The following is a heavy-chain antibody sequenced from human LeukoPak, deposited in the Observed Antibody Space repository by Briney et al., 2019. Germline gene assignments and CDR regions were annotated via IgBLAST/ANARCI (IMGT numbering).Heavy chain of an antibody. Sequence: PSETLSLTCTVSGGSISSSSYYWGWIRQPPGKGLEWIGSIYYSGSTYYNPSLKSRVTISVDTSKNQFSLKLSSVTAADTAVYYCARAEGYCSSTSCPNWFDPWGQGTLVTVSS. J-gene: IGHJ5*02. CDR2: IYYSGST. CDR1: GGSISSSSYY. CDR3: ARAEGYCSSTSCPNWFDP. V-gene: IGHV4-39*07. D-gene: IGHD2-2*01.